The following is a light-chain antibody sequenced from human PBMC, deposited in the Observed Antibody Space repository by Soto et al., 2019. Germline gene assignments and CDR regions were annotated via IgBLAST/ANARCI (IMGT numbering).Light chain of an antibody. J-gene: IGKJ1*01. CDR3: QQYGGSPQT. V-gene: IGKV3-20*01. CDR2: GAS. CDR1: QSVSKY. Sequence: EIVLTQSPGTLALSPGEGATLSCRASQSVSKYLAWYQHKPGQAPMLLIYGASSRATGIPDSFSGSGSGTDFALTISRLEPEDFAVYYCQQYGGSPQTFGQGTKVEFK.